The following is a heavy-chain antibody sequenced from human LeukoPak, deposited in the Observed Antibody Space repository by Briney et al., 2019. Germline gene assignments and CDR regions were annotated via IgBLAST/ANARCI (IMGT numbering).Heavy chain of an antibody. Sequence: GGSLRLSCTASGFTFSSYAMSWVRQAPGKGLEWVSAISGSAGSTYYADSLKGRFTISRDNSKNTLYLQMNSLRAEDTAVYYCAKARPPIGWEYYFDYWGQGTLVTVSS. J-gene: IGHJ4*02. V-gene: IGHV3-23*01. CDR2: ISGSAGST. D-gene: IGHD1-26*01. CDR3: AKARPPIGWEYYFDY. CDR1: GFTFSSYA.